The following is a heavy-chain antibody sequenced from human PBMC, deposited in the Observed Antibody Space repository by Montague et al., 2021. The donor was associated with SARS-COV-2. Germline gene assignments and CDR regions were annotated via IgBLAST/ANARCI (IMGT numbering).Heavy chain of an antibody. CDR3: VRASLIKARIAVAGTTIY. Sequence: SLRLSCAASGFTFNNYAMHWVRQAPGKGLEWVAIISYDGSNKYYADSVKGRFAISRDNSKNTLYLQMNSLRAEDTAVYYCVRASLIKARIAVAGTTIYWGQETRATTPQ. CDR1: GFTFNNYA. CDR2: ISYDGSNK. V-gene: IGHV3-30*09. D-gene: IGHD6-19*01. J-gene: IGHJ4*02.